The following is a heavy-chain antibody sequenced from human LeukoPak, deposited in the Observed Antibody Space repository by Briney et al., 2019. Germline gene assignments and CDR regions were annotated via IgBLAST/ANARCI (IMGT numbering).Heavy chain of an antibody. CDR1: GFTFSSYA. D-gene: IGHD5-18*01. V-gene: IGHV3-23*01. CDR2: ISGSGYST. CDR3: AKDKRQLWLLYGDAFDI. J-gene: IGHJ3*02. Sequence: SGGSLRLSCAASGFTFSSYAMSWVRQAPGKGLEWVSVISGSGYSTYYADSVKGRFTISRDNAKNSLYLQMNSLRAEDTALYYCAKDKRQLWLLYGDAFDIWGQGTMVTVSS.